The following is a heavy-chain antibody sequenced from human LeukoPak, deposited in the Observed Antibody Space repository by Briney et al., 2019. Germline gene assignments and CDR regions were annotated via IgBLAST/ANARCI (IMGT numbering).Heavy chain of an antibody. J-gene: IGHJ4*02. V-gene: IGHV1-18*01. CDR3: ARSAITMIVVVIPFDY. CDR2: ISAYNGNT. Sequence: ASVKVSCKASGYTFTSYGISWVRQAPGQGLEWMGWISAYNGNTNYAQKLQGRVTMTTDTSTSTAYMELRSLRSDDTAVYYCARSAITMIVVVIPFDYWGQGTLVTVSS. CDR1: GYTFTSYG. D-gene: IGHD3-22*01.